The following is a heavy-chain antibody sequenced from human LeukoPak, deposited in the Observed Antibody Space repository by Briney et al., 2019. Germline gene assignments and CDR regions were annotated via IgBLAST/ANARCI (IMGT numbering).Heavy chain of an antibody. CDR1: GFTFSSYS. J-gene: IGHJ4*02. D-gene: IGHD5-12*01. V-gene: IGHV3-21*01. CDR2: ISSSSSYI. CDR3: ASNKGGYSGYAGLN. Sequence: PGGSLRLSCAASGFTFSSYSMNWVRQAPGKGLEWVSSISSSSSYIYYADSVKGRFTISRDNAKNSLYLQMNSLRAEDTAVYYCASNKGGYSGYAGLNWGQGTLVTVSS.